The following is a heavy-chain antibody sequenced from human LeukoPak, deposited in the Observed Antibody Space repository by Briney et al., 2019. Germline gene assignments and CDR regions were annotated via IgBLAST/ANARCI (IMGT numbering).Heavy chain of an antibody. V-gene: IGHV3-48*02. CDR2: IGKSSENI. Sequence: GSLRLSCAASGFTFSAYSMNWVRQAPGKGLEWVSYIGKSSENIVYADPVKGRCTISRDDAKNSLYLQMNSLRDEDTAVYYCARDHRWNFDFWGQGILVTVSS. CDR1: GFTFSAYS. J-gene: IGHJ4*02. CDR3: ARDHRWNFDF. D-gene: IGHD2-15*01.